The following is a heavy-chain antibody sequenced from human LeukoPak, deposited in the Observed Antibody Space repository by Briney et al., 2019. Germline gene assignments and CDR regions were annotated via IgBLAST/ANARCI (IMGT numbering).Heavy chain of an antibody. CDR3: ARGMGATTQALFDS. CDR1: GFTFSAFD. V-gene: IGHV3-13*01. D-gene: IGHD1-26*01. Sequence: GGSLRLSCAASGFTFSAFDMHWVRQVTGKRLEWVSGIDTAGATYYPGSVKGRFTISRENAKNSLYLHMNGLRAGDTAVYFCARGMGATTQALFDSWGQGALVAVSS. CDR2: IDTAGAT. J-gene: IGHJ4*02.